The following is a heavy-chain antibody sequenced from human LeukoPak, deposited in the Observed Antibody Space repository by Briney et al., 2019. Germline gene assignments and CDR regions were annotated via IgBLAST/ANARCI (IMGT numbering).Heavy chain of an antibody. CDR1: GFTFSSFG. Sequence: GGSLRLSCAASGFTFSSFGMHWVRQAPGKGLEWVAFIRYDGSNKYYADSVKGRFTISRDNSKNTLYLQMDSLRAEDTAVYYCAKGYCSSTSCYTGFEYWGQGTLVTVSS. CDR2: IRYDGSNK. CDR3: AKGYCSSTSCYTGFEY. V-gene: IGHV3-30*02. D-gene: IGHD2-2*02. J-gene: IGHJ4*02.